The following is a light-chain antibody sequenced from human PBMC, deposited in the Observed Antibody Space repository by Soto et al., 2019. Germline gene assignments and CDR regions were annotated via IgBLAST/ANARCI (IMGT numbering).Light chain of an antibody. V-gene: IGKV1-33*01. CDR2: DAS. Sequence: DIQMTQSPSSLSASVGDRVTITCRASRDISNHLNWYQQKPGKAPKLLIYDASNLETGVPSRFSGSGSGTDFTFTISSLQPEDVATYFCQQYDNLPSYTFGQGTKLEI. CDR1: RDISNH. J-gene: IGKJ2*01. CDR3: QQYDNLPSYT.